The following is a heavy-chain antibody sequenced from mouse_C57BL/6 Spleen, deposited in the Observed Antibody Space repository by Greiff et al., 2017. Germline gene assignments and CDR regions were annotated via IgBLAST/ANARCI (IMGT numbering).Heavy chain of an antibody. V-gene: IGHV2-2*01. D-gene: IGHD1-1*01. CDR2: IWSGGST. CDR3: ARNLDGSSYWYFDV. Sequence: VQLQQSGPGLVQPSQSLSITCTVSGFSLTSYGVHWVRQSPGKGLEWLGVIWSGGSTAYNAAFISRLSISKDNSKVQVFFKMNSLQADDTAIYYCARNLDGSSYWYFDVWGTGTTVTVSS. CDR1: GFSLTSYG. J-gene: IGHJ1*03.